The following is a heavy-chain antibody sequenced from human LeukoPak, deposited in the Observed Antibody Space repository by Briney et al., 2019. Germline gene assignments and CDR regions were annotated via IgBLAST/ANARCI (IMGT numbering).Heavy chain of an antibody. J-gene: IGHJ4*02. CDR2: IKQDGSEK. CDR3: ARDLIVGATLYYDY. V-gene: IGHV3-7*01. CDR1: GFTFSSYW. Sequence: PGGSLRLSCAASGFTFSSYWMSWVRQAPGKGLEWVANIKQDGSEKYYVDSVKGRFTISRDNAKNSLYLQMNSLRAEDTAVYYCARDLIVGATLYYDYWGQGTLVTVSS. D-gene: IGHD1-26*01.